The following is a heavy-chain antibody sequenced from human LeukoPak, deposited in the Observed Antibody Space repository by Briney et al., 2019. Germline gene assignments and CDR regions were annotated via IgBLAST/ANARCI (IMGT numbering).Heavy chain of an antibody. CDR3: AKDYEVGSIDY. D-gene: IGHD3-16*01. Sequence: QPGGSLRLSCAASGFTFSSFAMSWIRQAPGKGLEWVSSVSRSGVGTYYADSVRGRFTISRDNSKNTVFLQMNSLRAEDSAVYYCAKDYEVGSIDYWGQGTLVTVSS. CDR2: VSRSGVGT. CDR1: GFTFSSFA. V-gene: IGHV3-23*01. J-gene: IGHJ4*02.